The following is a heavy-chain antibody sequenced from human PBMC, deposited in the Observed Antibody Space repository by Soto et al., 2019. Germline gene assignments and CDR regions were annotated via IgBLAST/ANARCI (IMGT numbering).Heavy chain of an antibody. Sequence: PVGSLRLSCVASGFTFDTYGIHWVRQAPGKGLQWVALISYEGSNTYYADSVRGRFTISRDNSKNTLYLQMNTLRPEDTGLYYCARVTPGNNLYYFSGLDFWGQRTSVTVSS. D-gene: IGHD1-1*01. CDR1: GFTFDTYG. V-gene: IGHV3-30-3*01. CDR3: ARVTPGNNLYYFSGLDF. CDR2: ISYEGSNT. J-gene: IGHJ6*02.